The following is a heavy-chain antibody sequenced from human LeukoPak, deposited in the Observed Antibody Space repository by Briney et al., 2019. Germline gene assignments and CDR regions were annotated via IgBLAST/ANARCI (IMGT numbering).Heavy chain of an antibody. CDR3: ARHKGGRYSGSYLDY. Sequence: PSETLSLTCAVYGGSFSGYYWSWIRQPPGKGLEWIGEINHSGSTNYNPSLKSRVTISVDTSKNQFSLKLSSVTAADTAVYYCARHKGGRYSGSYLDYWGQATLVTVSS. V-gene: IGHV4-34*01. CDR1: GGSFSGYY. J-gene: IGHJ4*02. CDR2: INHSGST. D-gene: IGHD1-26*01.